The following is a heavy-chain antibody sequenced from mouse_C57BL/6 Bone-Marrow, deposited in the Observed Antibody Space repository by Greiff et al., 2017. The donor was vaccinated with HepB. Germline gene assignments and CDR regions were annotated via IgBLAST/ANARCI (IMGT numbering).Heavy chain of an antibody. Sequence: VQLKESGAELVRPGSSVKMSCKTSGYTFTSYGINWVKQRPGQGLEWIGYIYIGNGYTEYNEKFKGKATLTSDTSSSTAYMQLSSLTSEDSAIYFCAYTTVVAHYYAMDYWGQGTSVTVSS. CDR2: IYIGNGYT. D-gene: IGHD1-1*01. CDR1: GYTFTSYG. CDR3: AYTTVVAHYYAMDY. J-gene: IGHJ4*01. V-gene: IGHV1-58*01.